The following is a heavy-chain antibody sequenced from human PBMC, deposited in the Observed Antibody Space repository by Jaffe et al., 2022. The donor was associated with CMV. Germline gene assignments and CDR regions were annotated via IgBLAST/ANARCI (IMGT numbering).Heavy chain of an antibody. D-gene: IGHD6-25*01. CDR3: AKDLTAADQVYDY. Sequence: QVQLVESGGGVVQPGRSLRLSCAASGFTFSSYGMHWVRQAPGKGLEWVAVISYDGSNKYYADSVKGRFTISRDNSKNTLYLQMNSLRAEDTAVYYCAKDLTAADQVYDYWGQGTLVTVSS. J-gene: IGHJ4*02. CDR2: ISYDGSNK. V-gene: IGHV3-30*18. CDR1: GFTFSSYG.